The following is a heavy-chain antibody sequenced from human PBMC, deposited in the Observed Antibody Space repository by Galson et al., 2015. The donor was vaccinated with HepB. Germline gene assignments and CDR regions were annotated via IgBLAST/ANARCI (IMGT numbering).Heavy chain of an antibody. CDR2: IYPGDSDT. D-gene: IGHD3-9*01. V-gene: IGHV5-51*01. CDR1: GYSFTSYW. J-gene: IGHJ3*02. Sequence: QSGAEVKKPGESLKISCKGSGYSFTSYWIGWVRQMPGKGLEWMGIIYPGDSDTRYSPSFQGQVTISADKSISTAYLQWSSLKASDTAMYYCARIRFGILTGRDAFDIWGQGTMVTVSS. CDR3: ARIRFGILTGRDAFDI.